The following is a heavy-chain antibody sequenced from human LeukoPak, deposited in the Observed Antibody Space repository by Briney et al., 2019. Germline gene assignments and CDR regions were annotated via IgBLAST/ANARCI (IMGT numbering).Heavy chain of an antibody. CDR3: AREREESGAWYERPHFDY. CDR1: GGSFSDYY. V-gene: IGHV4-34*01. Sequence: SEPLSLTCAVYGGSFSDYYWAWIRHSPGRGEEWIGKFNGGGDTNYNPSLKGRVTISVDKPKSQFSLKVSSVIAADTAVYYCAREREESGAWYERPHFDYWGQGALVTVSS. D-gene: IGHD6-19*01. CDR2: FNGGGDT. J-gene: IGHJ4*02.